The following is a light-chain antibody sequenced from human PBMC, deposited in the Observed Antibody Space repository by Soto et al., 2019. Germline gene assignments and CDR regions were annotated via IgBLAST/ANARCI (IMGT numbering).Light chain of an antibody. Sequence: QSALTQPASVSGSPGQSITISCTGTSSDVGSGNVVSWYQHYPGKAPQLIIYEGFKRPSGVSSRFSGSKSDNTASLTISGLQAEDEAEYYCCSHAGSDTYVFGTGTKVTVL. CDR1: SSDVGSGNV. V-gene: IGLV2-23*01. J-gene: IGLJ1*01. CDR2: EGF. CDR3: CSHAGSDTYV.